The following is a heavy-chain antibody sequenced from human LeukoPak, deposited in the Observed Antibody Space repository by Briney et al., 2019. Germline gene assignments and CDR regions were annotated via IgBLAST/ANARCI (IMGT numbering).Heavy chain of an antibody. CDR1: GGSISSYH. CDR3: ARDLSGSYPLDAFDI. V-gene: IGHV4-59*01. CDR2: IYYSGST. D-gene: IGHD1-26*01. J-gene: IGHJ3*02. Sequence: SETLSLTCTVSGGSISSYHWSWIRQPPGKGLEWIGYIYYSGSTNYNPSLKSRVTISVDTSKNQFSLKLSSVTAADTAVYYCARDLSGSYPLDAFDIWGQGTRVTVSS.